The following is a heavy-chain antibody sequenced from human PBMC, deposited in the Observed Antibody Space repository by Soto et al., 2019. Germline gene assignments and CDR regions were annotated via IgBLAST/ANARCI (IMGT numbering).Heavy chain of an antibody. J-gene: IGHJ6*02. CDR2: ISSSGSTI. D-gene: IGHD2-15*01. CDR1: GFTFSSYE. Sequence: GGSLRLSCAASGFTFSSYEMNWVRQAPGKGLEWVSYISSSGSTIYYADAVKGRFTISRDNAKNSLYLQMKSLRAEDTAVYYYARDEEDRVVVDYYGMDVWGQGTTVTVSS. CDR3: ARDEEDRVVVDYYGMDV. V-gene: IGHV3-48*03.